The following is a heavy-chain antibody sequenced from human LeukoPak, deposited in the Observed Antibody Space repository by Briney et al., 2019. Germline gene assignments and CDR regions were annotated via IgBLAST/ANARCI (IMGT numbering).Heavy chain of an antibody. D-gene: IGHD5-18*01. Sequence: GGSLRLSCAASGFTFSSYAMSWVRQAPGKGLEWVSAISGSGGSTYYADSVKGRSTISRDNSKNTLYLQMNSLRAEDTAVYYCAKDPPRYSYGYYFDYWGQGTLVTVSS. CDR3: AKDPPRYSYGYYFDY. CDR1: GFTFSSYA. V-gene: IGHV3-23*01. J-gene: IGHJ4*02. CDR2: ISGSGGST.